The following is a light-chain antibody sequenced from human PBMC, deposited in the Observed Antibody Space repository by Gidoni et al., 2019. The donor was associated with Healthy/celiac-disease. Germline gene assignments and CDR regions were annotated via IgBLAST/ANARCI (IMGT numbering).Light chain of an antibody. J-gene: IGKJ1*01. CDR1: QSVSSN. CDR3: QQYNNWPPWT. V-gene: IGKV3-15*01. CDR2: GAS. Sequence: EIVMTQSPATLSVSPGERATLSCRASQSVSSNLAWYQQKPGQAPRLLIYGASTRATGIPARFSDSGSGTEFTLTISSLQSEDCAVYYCQQYNNWPPWTFGQGTKVEIK.